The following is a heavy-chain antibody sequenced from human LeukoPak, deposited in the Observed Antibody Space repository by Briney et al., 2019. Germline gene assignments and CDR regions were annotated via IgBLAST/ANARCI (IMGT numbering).Heavy chain of an antibody. D-gene: IGHD3-22*01. CDR3: ARDYYDSTGFAFDI. J-gene: IGHJ3*02. CDR1: GFTFSSYW. Sequence: GGSLRLSCAASGFTFSSYWMHWVRQAPGKGRVWVSRINSDGSSTSYADSVKGRFTISRDNAKNTLYLQMNSLRAEDTAVYYCARDYYDSTGFAFDIWGQGTMVTVSS. V-gene: IGHV3-74*01. CDR2: INSDGSST.